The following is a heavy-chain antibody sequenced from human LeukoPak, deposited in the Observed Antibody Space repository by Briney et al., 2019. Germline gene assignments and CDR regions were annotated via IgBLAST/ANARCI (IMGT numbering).Heavy chain of an antibody. V-gene: IGHV4-61*01. CDR3: ARSDYDILTGYYNLYY. CDR2: IYYSGST. J-gene: IGHJ4*02. Sequence: PSETLSLTCTVSGGSVNSGSYYWNWIRQPPGKGLEWIGYIYYSGSTNYNPSLKSRVTISVDTSKNQFSLKLSSVTAADTAVYYCARSDYDILTGYYNLYYWGQGTLVTVSS. D-gene: IGHD3-9*01. CDR1: GGSVNSGSYY.